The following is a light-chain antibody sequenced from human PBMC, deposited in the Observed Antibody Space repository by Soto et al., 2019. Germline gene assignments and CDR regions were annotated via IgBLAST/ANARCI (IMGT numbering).Light chain of an antibody. V-gene: IGKV3-20*01. Sequence: DIVLTQSPGTLSVSPGERATLSCRASQTIGSNYLAWYQQKPGQPPSLLIYGTSSRATGIPDRFSGSGSGTDFTLTISRLEPEDSAIYYCQQYVSWTFGQGTKVEI. J-gene: IGKJ1*01. CDR3: QQYVSWT. CDR2: GTS. CDR1: QTIGSNY.